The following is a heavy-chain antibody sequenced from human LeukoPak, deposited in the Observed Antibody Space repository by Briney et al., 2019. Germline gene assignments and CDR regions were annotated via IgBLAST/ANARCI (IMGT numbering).Heavy chain of an antibody. D-gene: IGHD2-21*02. V-gene: IGHV4-59*01. CDR3: ARVSCGGDCFSATNAFDI. J-gene: IGHJ3*02. CDR1: GGSISSYY. Sequence: PSGTLSLTCSVTGGSISSYYWSWIRQPPGKGLEWIGDIRYSGSTNYNPSLRSRVTISVDTSKNQFSLKLSSVTAADTAVHYCARVSCGGDCFSATNAFDIWGQGTVVTVSS. CDR2: IRYSGST.